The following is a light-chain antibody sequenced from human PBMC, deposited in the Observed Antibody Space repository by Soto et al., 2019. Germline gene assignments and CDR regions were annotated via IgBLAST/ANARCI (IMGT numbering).Light chain of an antibody. Sequence: QSVLTQPPSVSAAPGQRVTISCSGSTSNIGQNYVSWYQQLPGTVPKLLISDNNKRPSGIPGRFSGSKSGTSATLGITGLQAGYEADYYCGTWDTSLTSGVFGGGTQLTVL. J-gene: IGLJ2*01. CDR1: TSNIGQNY. CDR2: DNN. CDR3: GTWDTSLTSGV. V-gene: IGLV1-51*01.